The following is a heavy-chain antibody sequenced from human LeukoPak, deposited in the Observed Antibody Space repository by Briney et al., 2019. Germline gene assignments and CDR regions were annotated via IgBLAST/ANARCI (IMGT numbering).Heavy chain of an antibody. V-gene: IGHV1-2*02. J-gene: IGHJ5*01. CDR2: INPNSGGT. Sequence: ASVTVSCKASGYTFTGYYMHWVRQAPGQGLEWMGWINPNSGGTNYAQKFQGRVTMTRDTSISTAYMELSRLRSDDTAVYYSARDGWITMVRGVPYNWFDSWGQGTLVTVSS. D-gene: IGHD3-10*01. CDR3: ARDGWITMVRGVPYNWFDS. CDR1: GYTFTGYY.